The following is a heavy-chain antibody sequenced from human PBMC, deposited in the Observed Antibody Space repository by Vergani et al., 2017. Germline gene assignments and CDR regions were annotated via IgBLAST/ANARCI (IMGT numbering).Heavy chain of an antibody. CDR1: GFTFSTYA. CDR2: LTGGGGST. J-gene: IGHJ5*02. CDR3: VEDCGSFENFFYP. Sequence: EVQLLESGGSLKQPGGSVRLSCAASGFTFSTYAMHWVRQAPGKGLEWVSALTGGGGSTYYADSFKGRFIISRDKSRDTLYLQMNRLRPEDPATYYCVEDCGSFENFFYPLCQETLVTVSS. D-gene: IGHD1-26*01. V-gene: IGHV3-23*01.